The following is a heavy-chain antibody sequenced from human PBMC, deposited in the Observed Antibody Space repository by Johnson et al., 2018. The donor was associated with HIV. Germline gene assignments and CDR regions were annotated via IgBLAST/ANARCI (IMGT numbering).Heavy chain of an antibody. V-gene: IGHV3-72*01. D-gene: IGHD3-9*01. CDR3: ARGGYYDMLTGYYALAAFDI. J-gene: IGHJ3*02. CDR2: TRNKANSYTT. Sequence: VQLVESGGRVVRPGGSLRISCVVSGFSLDDYAMNWVRQAPGKGLEWVGRTRNKANSYTTEYAASVKGRFTISRDDSKNSLYLQMNSLKTEDTAVYYCARGGYYDMLTGYYALAAFDIWGQGTMVTVSS. CDR1: GFSLDDYA.